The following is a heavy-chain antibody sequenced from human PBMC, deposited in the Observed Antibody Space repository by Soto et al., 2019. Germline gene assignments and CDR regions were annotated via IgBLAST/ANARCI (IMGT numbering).Heavy chain of an antibody. CDR2: IKQDGSEK. CDR1: GFTFSSYW. V-gene: IGHV3-7*03. Sequence: GGSLRLSCAASGFTFSSYWMSWVRQAPGKGLEWVANIKQDGSEKYYVDSVKGRFTISRDNAKNSLYLQMNSLRAEDTAVYYCARDHERYYPNWFDPWGQGTLVTVSS. CDR3: ARDHERYYPNWFDP. J-gene: IGHJ5*02. D-gene: IGHD1-26*01.